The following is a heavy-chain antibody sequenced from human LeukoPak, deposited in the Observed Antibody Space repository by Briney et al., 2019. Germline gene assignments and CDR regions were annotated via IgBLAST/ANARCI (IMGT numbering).Heavy chain of an antibody. V-gene: IGHV1-18*01. J-gene: IGHJ3*02. CDR2: ISAYNGNT. Sequence: ASVKVSCKAPGYTFTSYGISWVRQAPGQGLEWMGWISAYNGNTNYAQKLQGRVTMTTDTSTSTAYMELRSLRSDDTAVYYCARDDPWLALDVFDIWGQGTMVTVSS. CDR3: ARDDPWLALDVFDI. CDR1: GYTFTSYG. D-gene: IGHD6-19*01.